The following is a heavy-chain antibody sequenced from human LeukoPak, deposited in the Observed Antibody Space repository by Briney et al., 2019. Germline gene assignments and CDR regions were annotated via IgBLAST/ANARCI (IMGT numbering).Heavy chain of an antibody. D-gene: IGHD6-19*01. Sequence: ASVKVSCKASGYTFTGYYMHWVRQAPRQGLEWMGWINPNSGGTNYAQKFQGRVTMTRDTSISTAYMELSRLRSDDTAVYYCARVEYSSGWYFDYWGQGTLVTVSS. CDR2: INPNSGGT. J-gene: IGHJ4*02. CDR3: ARVEYSSGWYFDY. CDR1: GYTFTGYY. V-gene: IGHV1-2*02.